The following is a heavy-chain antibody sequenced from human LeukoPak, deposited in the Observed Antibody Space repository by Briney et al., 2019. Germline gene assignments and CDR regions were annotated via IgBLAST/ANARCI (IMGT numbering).Heavy chain of an antibody. CDR2: ISGSGGST. CDR3: AFPYDSSGYYLAPFDY. D-gene: IGHD3-22*01. Sequence: RGSLRLSCAASGFTFSSYAMSWVRQAPGKGLEWVSAISGSGGSTYYADSVKGRFTISRDNSKNTLYLQMNSLRAEDTAVYYCAFPYDSSGYYLAPFDYWGQGTLVTVSS. J-gene: IGHJ4*02. CDR1: GFTFSSYA. V-gene: IGHV3-23*01.